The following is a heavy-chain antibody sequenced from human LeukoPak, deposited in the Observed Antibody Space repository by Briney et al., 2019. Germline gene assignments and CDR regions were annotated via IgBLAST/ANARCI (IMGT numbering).Heavy chain of an antibody. V-gene: IGHV4-39*01. CDR2: IYYSGST. J-gene: IGHJ3*02. Sequence: PSETLSLTCTVSGGSISSSSYYWGWIRQPPGKGLEWIGSIYYSGSTYYNPSFKSRVTISVDTSKNQFSLKLSSVTAADTAVYYCASGYYYDSSGYYYAAFDIWGQGTMVTVSS. CDR3: ASGYYYDSSGYYYAAFDI. D-gene: IGHD3-22*01. CDR1: GGSISSSSYY.